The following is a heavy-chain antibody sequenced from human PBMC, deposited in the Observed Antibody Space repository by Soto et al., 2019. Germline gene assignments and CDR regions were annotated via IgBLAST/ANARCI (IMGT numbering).Heavy chain of an antibody. D-gene: IGHD1-26*01. V-gene: IGHV3-23*01. Sequence: GSLRLSCEVSGFTFSSYAMSWVRQAPGRGLEWVSSISGSGGSTYHADSVNGRFTISRDNSKNTVFLQMNSLRAEDTDVYYCAKDSPYSASYKEDGFDIWGQGSLVT. CDR3: AKDSPYSASYKEDGFDI. CDR1: GFTFSSYA. CDR2: ISGSGGST. J-gene: IGHJ3*02.